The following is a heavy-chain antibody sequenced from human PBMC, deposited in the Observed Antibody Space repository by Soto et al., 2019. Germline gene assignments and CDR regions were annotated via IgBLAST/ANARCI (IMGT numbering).Heavy chain of an antibody. CDR3: ARQNRITIFGVVIISWFDP. J-gene: IGHJ5*02. CDR2: IYYSGST. CDR1: GGSISSSSYY. Sequence: TLSLTCTVSGGSISSSSYYWGWIRQPPGKGLEWIGSIYYSGSTYCNPSLKSRVTISVDTSKNQFSLKLSSVTAADTAVYYCARQNRITIFGVVIISWFDPWGQGTLVTVSS. V-gene: IGHV4-39*01. D-gene: IGHD3-3*01.